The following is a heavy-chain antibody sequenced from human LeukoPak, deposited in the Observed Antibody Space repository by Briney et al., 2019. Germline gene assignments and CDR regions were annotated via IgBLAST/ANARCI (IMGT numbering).Heavy chain of an antibody. CDR1: GSSISSYY. CDR3: ARGLLNCGLHPFDY. Sequence: PSETLSLTCTVSGSSISSYYWSCIRQPPGKGLEWIGYIYYSGSTNYNPSLKSRVTISVDTSKNQFSLKLSSVTAADTAVYYCARGLLNCGLHPFDYWGQGTLVTVSS. J-gene: IGHJ4*02. V-gene: IGHV4-59*01. CDR2: IYYSGST. D-gene: IGHD2-21*01.